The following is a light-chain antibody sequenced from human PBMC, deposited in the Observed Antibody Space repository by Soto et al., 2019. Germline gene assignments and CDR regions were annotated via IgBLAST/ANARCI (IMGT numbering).Light chain of an antibody. V-gene: IGKV3-11*01. CDR1: QSVSSY. Sequence: EIVLTQSPATLSLSPGERATLSCRASQSVSSYLAWYQKKPGQAPRLLIYDASNRTTGTPARFSGSGSGTDFTLTISSLEPEDFAVYYCQQRSNSYTFGQGTKLEIK. CDR2: DAS. J-gene: IGKJ2*01. CDR3: QQRSNSYT.